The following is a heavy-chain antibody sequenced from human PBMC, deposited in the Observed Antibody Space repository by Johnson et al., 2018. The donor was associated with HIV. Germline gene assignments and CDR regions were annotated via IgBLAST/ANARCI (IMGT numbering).Heavy chain of an antibody. V-gene: IGHV3-66*01. Sequence: VQLVESGGGLVQPGGSLRLSCAASGFTISSNYMSWVRQAPGKGLEWVSVIYSGGSTYYADSVKGRFTISRENANNALYLQMNSLRAGDTGVYYCARENPFGGDYAAFDIWGQGTMVTVSS. D-gene: IGHD4-17*01. J-gene: IGHJ3*02. CDR1: GFTISSNY. CDR3: ARENPFGGDYAAFDI. CDR2: IYSGGST.